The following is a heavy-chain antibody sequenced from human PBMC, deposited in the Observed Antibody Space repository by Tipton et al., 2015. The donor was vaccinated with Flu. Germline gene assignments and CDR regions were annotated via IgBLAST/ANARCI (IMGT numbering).Heavy chain of an antibody. V-gene: IGHV3-7*03. J-gene: IGHJ4*02. Sequence: SLRLSCAASGFTFSSVWMSWVRQAPGKGLEWVANIKQDGSEKYYVDSAKGRFTISRDNAKNSLYLQMNSLRAEDTAVYYCARQIGGGDCYWGQGTLVTVSS. CDR2: IKQDGSEK. D-gene: IGHD2-21*01. CDR1: GFTFSSVW. CDR3: ARQIGGGDCY.